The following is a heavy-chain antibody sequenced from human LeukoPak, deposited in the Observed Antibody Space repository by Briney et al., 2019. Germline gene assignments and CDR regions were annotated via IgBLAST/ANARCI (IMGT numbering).Heavy chain of an antibody. CDR3: ARGRWGNYGFDY. CDR1: GYTLTSYD. D-gene: IGHD4-11*01. V-gene: IGHV1-8*02. CDR2: MNPNSGNT. J-gene: IGHJ4*02. Sequence: ASVKVSCKASGYTLTSYDINWVRQATGQGLEWMGWMNPNSGNTGYAQKFQGRVTMTRNTSISTAYMELSSLRSEDTAVYYCARGRWGNYGFDYWGQGTLVTVSS.